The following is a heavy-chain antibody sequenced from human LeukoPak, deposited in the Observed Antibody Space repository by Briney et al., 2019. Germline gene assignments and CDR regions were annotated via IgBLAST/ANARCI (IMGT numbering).Heavy chain of an antibody. D-gene: IGHD2-2*02. CDR3: ACKYCSSTSCYTMSFDY. V-gene: IGHV3-23*01. CDR2: ISGSGGST. J-gene: IGHJ4*02. Sequence: GGSLRLSCAASGFTFSGYAMSWVRQAPGKGLEWVSAISGSGGSTYYADSVRGRFTISRDNSKNTLYLQMNSLRAEDTAVYYCACKYCSSTSCYTMSFDYWGQGTLVTVSS. CDR1: GFTFSGYA.